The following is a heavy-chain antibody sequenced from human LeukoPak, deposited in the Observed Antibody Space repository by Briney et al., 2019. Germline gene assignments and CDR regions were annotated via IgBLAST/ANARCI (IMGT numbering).Heavy chain of an antibody. CDR1: GGSISSYY. J-gene: IGHJ4*02. Sequence: PSETLSLTCTVSGGSISSYYWSWIRQPPGKGLEWIGYIYYSGSTNYNPSLKSRVTISVDTSKNQFSLKLSSVTAADTAVYYCARGLETHNALPDLYLLDGPEDYWGQGTLVTVSS. CDR3: ARGLETHNALPDLYLLDGPEDY. V-gene: IGHV4-59*01. D-gene: IGHD3-3*01. CDR2: IYYSGST.